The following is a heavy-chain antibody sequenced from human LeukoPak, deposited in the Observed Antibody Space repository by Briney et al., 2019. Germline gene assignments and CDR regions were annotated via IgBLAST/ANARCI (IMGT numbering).Heavy chain of an antibody. CDR2: IWYDGSNK. CDR3: AKGGYYDSSGYLPGDY. CDR1: GFTFSSYG. Sequence: GGSLRLSCAASGFTFSSYGMHWVRQAPGKGLEWVSVIWYDGSNKYYADPVKGRFTISRDNSKNTLYLQMNSLRAEDTAVYYCAKGGYYDSSGYLPGDYWGQGTLVTVSS. V-gene: IGHV3-33*06. J-gene: IGHJ4*02. D-gene: IGHD3-22*01.